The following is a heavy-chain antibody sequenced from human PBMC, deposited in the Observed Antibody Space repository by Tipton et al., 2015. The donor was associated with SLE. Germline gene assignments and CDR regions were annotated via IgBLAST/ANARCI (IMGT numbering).Heavy chain of an antibody. CDR1: GGSIGSFY. D-gene: IGHD4-17*01. CDR3: ARHRYGDYYFDY. V-gene: IGHV4-59*08. CDR2: IYYSGST. Sequence: TLSLTCTVSGGSIGSFYWSWIRQPPGKGLEWIGYIYYSGSTNYNPSLKSRVTISVDTSKNQFSLKLSSVTAADTAVYYCARHRYGDYYFDYWGQGTLVTVSS. J-gene: IGHJ4*02.